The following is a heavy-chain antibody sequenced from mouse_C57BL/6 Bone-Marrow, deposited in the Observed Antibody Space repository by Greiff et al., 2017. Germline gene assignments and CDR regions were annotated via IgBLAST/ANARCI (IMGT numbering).Heavy chain of an antibody. CDR2: IRLKSDNYAT. V-gene: IGHV6-3*01. CDR3: TGDGYYLMDY. J-gene: IGHJ4*01. Sequence: EVKLQESGGGLVQPGGSMKLSCVASGFTFSNYWMNWVRQSPEKGLEWVAQIRLKSDNYATHYAESVKGRFTISRDDSKSSVYLQMNNLRAEDTGIYYCTGDGYYLMDYWGQGTSVTVSS. D-gene: IGHD2-3*01. CDR1: GFTFSNYW.